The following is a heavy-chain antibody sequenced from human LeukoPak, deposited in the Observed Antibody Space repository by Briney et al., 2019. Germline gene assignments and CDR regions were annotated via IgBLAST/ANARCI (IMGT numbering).Heavy chain of an antibody. D-gene: IGHD1-7*01. CDR1: GFTFSSYG. Sequence: PGGSLRLSCAASGFTFSSYGMHWVRQAPGKGLEWVAFIRYDGSNKYYADSVKGRFTISRDNSKNTLYRQMNSLRAEDTAVYYCARGATDTTRWFDPWGQGTLVIVSS. V-gene: IGHV3-30*02. CDR2: IRYDGSNK. CDR3: ARGATDTTRWFDP. J-gene: IGHJ5*02.